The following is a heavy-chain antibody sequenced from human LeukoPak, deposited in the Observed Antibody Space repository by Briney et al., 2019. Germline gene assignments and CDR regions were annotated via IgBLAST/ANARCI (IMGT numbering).Heavy chain of an antibody. CDR3: AGLEGRYSTDWFYFCDY. CDR2: MYLGGTT. CDR1: GGSISSLNL. V-gene: IGHV4-4*02. Sequence: SETLSLTCIVSGGSISSLNLWSWLRQPPGKGLEWIGEMYLGGTTNFNPSLKSRDTILIDKSKNQLSLQLTSVTAADTAVYYCAGLEGRYSTDWFYFCDYWGQGALVTVSS. D-gene: IGHD6-19*01. J-gene: IGHJ4*02.